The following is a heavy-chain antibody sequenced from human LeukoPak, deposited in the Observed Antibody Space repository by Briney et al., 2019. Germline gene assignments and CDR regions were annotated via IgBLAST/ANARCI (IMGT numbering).Heavy chain of an antibody. CDR3: ARHLHPFDY. V-gene: IGHV4-38-2*01. Sequence: SETLSLTCAVSGYSISSGYYWGWIRQPPGKGMEWIGSIYHSGSYYYNPSLKSPVTISVDTSKNQLSLKLSSVTAADTAVYYCARHLHPFDYWGQGTLVTVSS. CDR2: IYHSGSY. CDR1: GYSISSGYY. J-gene: IGHJ4*02.